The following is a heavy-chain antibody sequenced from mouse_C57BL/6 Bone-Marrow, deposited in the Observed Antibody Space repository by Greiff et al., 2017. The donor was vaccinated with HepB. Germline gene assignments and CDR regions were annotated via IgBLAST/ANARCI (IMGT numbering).Heavy chain of an antibody. CDR2: IYPGSGNT. CDR3: AGLRRGYFDV. CDR1: GYTFTDYY. V-gene: IGHV1-76*01. D-gene: IGHD2-4*01. Sequence: LVESGAELVRPGASVKLSCKASGYTFTDYYINWVKQRPGQGLEWIARIYPGSGNTYYNEKFKGKATLTAEKSSSTAYMQLSSLTSEDSAVYFCAGLRRGYFDVWGTGTTVTVSS. J-gene: IGHJ1*03.